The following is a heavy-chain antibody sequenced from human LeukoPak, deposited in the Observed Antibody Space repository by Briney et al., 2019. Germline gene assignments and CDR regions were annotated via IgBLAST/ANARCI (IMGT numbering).Heavy chain of an antibody. CDR2: ISSDGSDT. CDR1: GFIFSSYV. D-gene: IGHD3-10*01. J-gene: IGHJ4*02. CDR3: AKGVRGVIAYYFDF. Sequence: GGSLRLSCVASGFIFSSYVMHWVRQAPGKGLEWVAVISSDGSDTYYADSGKGRFTISRDNSKNQLYLQINSLRTEDTAVYYCAKGVRGVIAYYFDFWGQGTLVSVS. V-gene: IGHV3-30*18.